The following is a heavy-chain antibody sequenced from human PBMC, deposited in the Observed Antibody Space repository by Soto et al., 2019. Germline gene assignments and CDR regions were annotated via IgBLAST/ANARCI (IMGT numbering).Heavy chain of an antibody. CDR1: GGSISSSSYY. D-gene: IGHD3-3*01. CDR3: ERHNPAISGSDH. V-gene: IGHV4-39*01. CDR2: IYYSGST. Sequence: PSETLSLTCTVSGGSISSSSYYWGWIRQPPGKGLEWIGSIYYSGSTYYNPSLKSRVTISVDTSKNQFSLKLSSVTAADTAVYYCERHNPAISGSDHWGQGTLVTVSS. J-gene: IGHJ1*01.